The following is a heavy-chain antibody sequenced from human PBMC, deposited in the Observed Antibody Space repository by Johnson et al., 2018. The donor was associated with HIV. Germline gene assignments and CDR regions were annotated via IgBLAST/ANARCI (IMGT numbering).Heavy chain of an antibody. Sequence: QVQLVESGGGLVKPGGSLRLSCAAFGFTFFDYYMSWIRQAPGKGLEWVSYISSSGSTIYYADSVKGRFTISRDNAKNSLYLQMNSLRAEDTAVSYCARRFFPGITVALDAFDIWGQGTMVTVSS. D-gene: IGHD6-19*01. CDR2: ISSSGSTI. V-gene: IGHV3-11*04. CDR1: GFTFFDYY. J-gene: IGHJ3*02. CDR3: ARRFFPGITVALDAFDI.